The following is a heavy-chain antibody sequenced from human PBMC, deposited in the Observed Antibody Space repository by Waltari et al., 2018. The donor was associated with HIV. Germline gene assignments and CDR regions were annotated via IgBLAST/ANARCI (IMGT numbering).Heavy chain of an antibody. CDR1: GYTFTSYD. J-gene: IGHJ4*02. V-gene: IGHV1-8*01. Sequence: QVQLVQSGAEVKKPGASVKVYCKASGYTFTSYDINWVRQATGKGLVWLGCMNPNSGKTGYAQRVQGRVTMTRNTSIRTAYMQLSSLRAEDTAVYFCARGPQDYPKYYFDYWGQGTLGTVSS. CDR3: ARGPQDYPKYYFDY. CDR2: MNPNSGKT. D-gene: IGHD4-17*01.